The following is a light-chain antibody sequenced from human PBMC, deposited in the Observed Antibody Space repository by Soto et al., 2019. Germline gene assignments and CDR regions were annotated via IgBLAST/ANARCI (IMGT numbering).Light chain of an antibody. V-gene: IGLV2-14*01. CDR2: EVS. J-gene: IGLJ3*02. CDR3: SSYTSSSTRV. CDR1: SSDVGGYNY. Sequence: QSALTPPASVSGSPGQSITISCTGTSSDVGGYNYVSWYQQQPGKAPKLMIYEVSNRPSGVSNRFSGSKSGNTASLTISGLQAEDEADYYCSSYTSSSTRVFGGGTKLTVL.